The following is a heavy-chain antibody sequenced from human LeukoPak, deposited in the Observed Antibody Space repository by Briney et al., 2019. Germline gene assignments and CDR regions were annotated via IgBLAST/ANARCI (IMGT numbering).Heavy chain of an antibody. CDR3: ARGVSSNYYYYYMDV. V-gene: IGHV4-59*12. Sequence: PSQTLSLTCTVSGGSISSYYWSWIRRPPGKGLEWIGYIYYSGSTNYNPSLKSRVTISVDTSKNQFSLKLSSVTAADTAVYYCARGVSSNYYYYYMDVWGKGTTVTVSS. D-gene: IGHD6-13*01. CDR1: GGSISSYY. CDR2: IYYSGST. J-gene: IGHJ6*03.